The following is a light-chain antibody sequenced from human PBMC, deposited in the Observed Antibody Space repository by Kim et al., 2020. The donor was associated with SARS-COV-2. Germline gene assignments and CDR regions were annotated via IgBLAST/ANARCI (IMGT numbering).Light chain of an antibody. V-gene: IGLV2-8*01. CDR1: SSDVGDYNY. Sequence: QSALTQPPSASGSPGQSVTISCTGTSSDVGDYNYVPWYQQHPGKAPKLMISEVNKRPSGVPDRFSGSKSGNTASLTVSGLQAEDEADYFCSSYAGSNNWVFGGGTQLTVL. J-gene: IGLJ3*02. CDR3: SSYAGSNNWV. CDR2: EVN.